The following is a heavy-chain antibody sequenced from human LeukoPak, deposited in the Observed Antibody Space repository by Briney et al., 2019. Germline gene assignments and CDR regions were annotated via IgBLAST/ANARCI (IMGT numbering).Heavy chain of an antibody. Sequence: QSGGSLRLSCAASGFTFDDYAMHWVRQAPGKGLEWVSGISWNSGSIGYADSVKGRFTISRDNAKNSLYLQMNSLRAEDTALYYCAKDGDVVYARYYFNYWGQGTLVTVSS. CDR2: ISWNSGSI. V-gene: IGHV3-9*01. CDR1: GFTFDDYA. D-gene: IGHD2-8*02. CDR3: AKDGDVVYARYYFNY. J-gene: IGHJ4*02.